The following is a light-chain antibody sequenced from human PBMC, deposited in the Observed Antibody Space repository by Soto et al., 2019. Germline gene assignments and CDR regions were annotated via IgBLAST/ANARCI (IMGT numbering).Light chain of an antibody. CDR2: AAS. J-gene: IGKJ2*01. V-gene: IGKV1-12*01. Sequence: DIQMTQSPSSVSASVRDRVTITCRASQDISNWLAWYQQKPGKAPKLLIYAASGLQSGVPSRFSGSRSATDFTLTISSLQPEDFAPYYCQQANSFPYTFGQGKKVEIK. CDR3: QQANSFPYT. CDR1: QDISNW.